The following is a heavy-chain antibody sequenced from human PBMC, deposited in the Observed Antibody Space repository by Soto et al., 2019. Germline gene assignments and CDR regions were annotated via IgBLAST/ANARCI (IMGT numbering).Heavy chain of an antibody. V-gene: IGHV3-33*01. J-gene: IGHJ4*02. CDR2: IWYDGSNK. CDR1: GFTFSSYG. CDR3: ARDGSGSSNDY. D-gene: IGHD3-10*01. Sequence: PGGSLRLSCAASGFTFSSYGMHWVRQAPGKGLEWVAVIWYDGSNKYYADSVKGRFTISRDNSKNTLYLQMNSLRAEDTAVYYCARDGSGSSNDYWGQGTPVTVSS.